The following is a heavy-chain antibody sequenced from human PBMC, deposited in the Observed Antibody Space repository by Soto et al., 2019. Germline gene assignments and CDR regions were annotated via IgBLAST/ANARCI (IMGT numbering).Heavy chain of an antibody. J-gene: IGHJ6*02. CDR3: ARDRLLWFGELSTNSFYYYGMDV. V-gene: IGHV1-69*13. CDR2: IIPIFGTA. Sequence: GASGKVSCKASGGTFSSYAISWVRQAPGQGLEWMGGIIPIFGTANYAQKFQGRVTITADESTSTAYMELSSLRSEDAAVYYCARDRLLWFGELSTNSFYYYGMDVWGQGTTVTVSS. CDR1: GGTFSSYA. D-gene: IGHD3-10*01.